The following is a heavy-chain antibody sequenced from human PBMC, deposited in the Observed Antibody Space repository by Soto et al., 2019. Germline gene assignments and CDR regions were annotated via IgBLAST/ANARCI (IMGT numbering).Heavy chain of an antibody. V-gene: IGHV1-69*04. Sequence: SVKVSCKASGGTFSSYTISWVRQAPGQGLEWMGRINPILGIANYPQKFQGRVTITADKSTSTAYMELSSLRSEDTAVYYCARDHPPRNWNYGRYYYYYMDVWGKGTTVTVSS. CDR3: ARDHPPRNWNYGRYYYYYMDV. D-gene: IGHD1-7*01. J-gene: IGHJ6*03. CDR2: INPILGIA. CDR1: GGTFSSYT.